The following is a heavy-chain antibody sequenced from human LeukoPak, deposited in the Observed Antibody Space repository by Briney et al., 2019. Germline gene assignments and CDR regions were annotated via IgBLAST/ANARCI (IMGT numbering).Heavy chain of an antibody. CDR2: AFRTGTA. CDR3: TKNDVGDYGT. Sequence: SETLSLTCSVSGASISRSTYYWGWIRQPPGKGLEWIGSAFRTGTAYYNPSLRSRVTVSVDTSKNQFSLKLSSVTATDTAVYYCTKNDVGDYGTWGQGTLVIVSS. D-gene: IGHD4-17*01. V-gene: IGHV4-39*01. CDR1: GASISRSTYY. J-gene: IGHJ5*02.